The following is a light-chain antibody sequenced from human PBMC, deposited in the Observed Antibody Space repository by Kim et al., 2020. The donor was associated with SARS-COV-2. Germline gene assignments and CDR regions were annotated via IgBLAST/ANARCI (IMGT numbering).Light chain of an antibody. CDR2: YDD. Sequence: QRVIISCSGSPSNIGNNAVNWYQQFPGKAPKLLIYYDDLLPSGVSDRFSGSKSGTSASLAISGLQSEDEADYYCAAWDDSLNGVVFGGGTKVTVL. CDR3: AAWDDSLNGVV. CDR1: PSNIGNNA. V-gene: IGLV1-36*01. J-gene: IGLJ2*01.